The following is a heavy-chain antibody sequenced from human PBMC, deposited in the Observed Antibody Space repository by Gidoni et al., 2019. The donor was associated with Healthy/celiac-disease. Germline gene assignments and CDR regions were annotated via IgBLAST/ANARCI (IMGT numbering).Heavy chain of an antibody. CDR3: DNWFDP. J-gene: IGHJ5*02. CDR1: GFTFSSYW. V-gene: IGHV3-7*01. Sequence: EVQLVESGGGFVQPGGSLILSCAASGFTFSSYWMSWVRQAPGKGLEWVANIKQDGSEKYYVDSVKGRFTITRDNAKNSLYYCARLSSYCSGGSCYPDNWFDPWGQGTLVTVSS. CDR2: IKQDGSEK. D-gene: IGHD2-15*01.